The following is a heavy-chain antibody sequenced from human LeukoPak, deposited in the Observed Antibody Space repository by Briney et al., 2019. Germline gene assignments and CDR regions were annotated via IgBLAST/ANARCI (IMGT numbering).Heavy chain of an antibody. J-gene: IGHJ3*02. V-gene: IGHV3-73*01. CDR1: GFTFSGSA. CDR2: IKSKANNYAT. CDR3: TRHLNYYDSSAYYPDGAFDI. D-gene: IGHD3-22*01. Sequence: GGSLKLSCAASGFTFSGSAMHWVRQASGKGLEWVGRIKSKANNYATAYAVSVKGRFTISRDDSKNTAYLQMNSLKTEDTAVFYCTRHLNYYDSSAYYPDGAFDIWGQGTTVTVSS.